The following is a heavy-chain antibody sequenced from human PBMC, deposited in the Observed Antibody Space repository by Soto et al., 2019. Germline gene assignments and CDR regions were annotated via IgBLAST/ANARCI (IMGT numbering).Heavy chain of an antibody. CDR3: ARIGPFGPDLAARYYFDY. D-gene: IGHD6-6*01. CDR1: GYSFTSYW. Sequence: GESLKISCKGSGYSFTSYWIGWVRQMPGKGLEWMGIIYPGDSDTRYSPSFQGQVTISADKSISTAYLQWSSLKASDTAMYYCARIGPFGPDLAARYYFDYWGQGTLVTVSS. CDR2: IYPGDSDT. V-gene: IGHV5-51*01. J-gene: IGHJ4*02.